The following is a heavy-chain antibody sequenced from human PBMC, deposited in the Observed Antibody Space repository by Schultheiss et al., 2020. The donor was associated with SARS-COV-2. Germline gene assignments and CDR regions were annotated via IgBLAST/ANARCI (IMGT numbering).Heavy chain of an antibody. CDR1: GYSFTNYW. CDR3: ARHKALGDFYYYMDL. V-gene: IGHV5-51*01. Sequence: GESLKISCKGSGYSFTNYWIGWVRQTPGKGLEWMGIIWPGDSDTRYSPSFQGQVTISADKSISTAYLQWSSLKASDTAIYYCARHKALGDFYYYMDLWGRGTTVTVSS. J-gene: IGHJ6*03. CDR2: IWPGDSDT. D-gene: IGHD3-3*02.